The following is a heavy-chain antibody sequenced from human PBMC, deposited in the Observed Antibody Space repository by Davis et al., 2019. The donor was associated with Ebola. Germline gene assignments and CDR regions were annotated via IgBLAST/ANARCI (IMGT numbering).Heavy chain of an antibody. J-gene: IGHJ4*02. D-gene: IGHD5-18*01. V-gene: IGHV3-74*01. Sequence: GESLKISCAASGFTFSSYWMHWVRQAPGKGLVWVSRINSDGSSTSYADSVKGRFTISRDNAKNTLYLQMNSLRAEDTAVYYCARAYDGYSYGGTDYWGQGTLVTVSS. CDR3: ARAYDGYSYGGTDY. CDR1: GFTFSSYW. CDR2: INSDGSST.